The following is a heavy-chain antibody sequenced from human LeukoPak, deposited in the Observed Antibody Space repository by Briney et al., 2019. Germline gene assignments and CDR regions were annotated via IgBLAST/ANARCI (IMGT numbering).Heavy chain of an antibody. Sequence: PGGSLRLSCAAYGFTFSSYAMSWVRQAPGKGLEWVSAISGSGGSTYYADSVKGRFTISRDNSKNTLYLQMNSLRAEDTAVYYCAKLGGIVVVPATDDAFDIWGQGTMVTVSS. CDR3: AKLGGIVVVPATDDAFDI. D-gene: IGHD2-2*01. V-gene: IGHV3-23*01. CDR1: GFTFSSYA. CDR2: ISGSGGST. J-gene: IGHJ3*02.